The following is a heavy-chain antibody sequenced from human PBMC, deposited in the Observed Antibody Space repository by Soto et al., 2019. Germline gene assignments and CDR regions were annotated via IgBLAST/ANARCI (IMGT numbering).Heavy chain of an antibody. CDR3: ALRLCTSCYGEEHPVDY. CDR2: ISGSGGST. J-gene: IGHJ4*02. Sequence: EVQLLESGEGLVQPAGSLRLSCAASGFTFSSYAMSWVRQAPGKGLEWVPAISGSGGSTYYADSVKGRFTISRDNYKYTLYLQMNSLRAEDTAVYYCALRLCTSCYGEEHPVDYWGQGALVTVSS. V-gene: IGHV3-23*01. CDR1: GFTFSSYA. D-gene: IGHD2-2*01.